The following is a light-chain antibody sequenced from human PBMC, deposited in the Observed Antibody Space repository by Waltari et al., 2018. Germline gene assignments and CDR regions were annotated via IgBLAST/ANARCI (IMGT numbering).Light chain of an antibody. J-gene: IGLJ3*02. V-gene: IGLV1-47*01. Sequence: QSVLTQPPSASGTPGQRVTISCSGSRSNIGINYVYWYQHLPGTTPKLLSYRNNPRPSGVPDRFSGSKSGTSASLAISGLRSEDEADYYCAAWDDTLSAVLFGGGTNLTVL. CDR2: RNN. CDR1: RSNIGINY. CDR3: AAWDDTLSAVL.